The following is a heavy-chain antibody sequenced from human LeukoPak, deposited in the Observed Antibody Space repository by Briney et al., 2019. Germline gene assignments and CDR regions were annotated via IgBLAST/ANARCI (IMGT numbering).Heavy chain of an antibody. J-gene: IGHJ5*02. V-gene: IGHV4-4*09. D-gene: IGHD3-22*01. CDR3: ARLSGPSGYHWFDP. CDR2: IYTSGST. CDR1: GGSISSYY. Sequence: SETLSLTCTVSGGSISSYYWSWIRQPPGKGLEWIGYIYTSGSTNYNPSLKTRVTISVDTSKSQFSLQLRSVTAADTAVYYCARLSGPSGYHWFDPSGQGTLVTVSS.